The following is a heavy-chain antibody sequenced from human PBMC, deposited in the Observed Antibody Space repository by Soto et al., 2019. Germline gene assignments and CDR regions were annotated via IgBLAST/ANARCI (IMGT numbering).Heavy chain of an antibody. J-gene: IGHJ5*02. Sequence: PSETLSLTCAVSGGSISSGGYSWSWIRQPPGKGLEWIGYIYHSGSTYYNPSLKSRVTISVDRSKNQFSLKLSSVTAAATAVYYCARVVHAELRWFDPGGQGTLVTVSS. D-gene: IGHD1-7*01. CDR2: IYHSGST. V-gene: IGHV4-30-2*01. CDR1: GGSISSGGYS. CDR3: ARVVHAELRWFDP.